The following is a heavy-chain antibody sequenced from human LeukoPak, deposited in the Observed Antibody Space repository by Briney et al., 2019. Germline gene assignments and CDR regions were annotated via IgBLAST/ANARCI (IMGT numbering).Heavy chain of an antibody. CDR3: ARVSTDYYYYYGMDV. V-gene: IGHV4-31*03. CDR2: IYYSGST. CDR1: GGSISSGGYY. J-gene: IGHJ6*02. Sequence: SQTLSLNCTVSGGSISSGGYYWSWIRQHPGKGLEWIGYIYYSGSTYYNPSLKSRVTISVDTSKNQFSLKLSSVTAADTAVYYCARVSTDYYYYYGMDVWGQGTTVTVSS.